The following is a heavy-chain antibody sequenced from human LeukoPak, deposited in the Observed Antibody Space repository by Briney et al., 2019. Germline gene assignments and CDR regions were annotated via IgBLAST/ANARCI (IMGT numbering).Heavy chain of an antibody. CDR3: ARVHYDGYYFDY. CDR2: ISAYNGNT. CDR1: GYTFTSYG. V-gene: IGHV1-18*01. D-gene: IGHD3-22*01. J-gene: IGHJ4*02. Sequence: ASVKVSCKASGYTFTSYGISWVRQAPGQGLEWMGWISAYNGNTNYAQKLQGRVTMTTDTSTSTAYMELRSLRADDTAVYYCARVHYDGYYFDYWGQGTLVTVSS.